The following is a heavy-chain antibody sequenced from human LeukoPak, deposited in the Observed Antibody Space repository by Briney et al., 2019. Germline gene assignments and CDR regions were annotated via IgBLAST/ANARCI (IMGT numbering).Heavy chain of an antibody. CDR3: ARRPRDCSSTSCFFDAFDI. V-gene: IGHV4-39*01. CDR2: IYYSGST. Sequence: PSETLSLTCTVSGGSISSSSYYWGWIRQPPGKGLEWIGSIYYSGSTYYNPSLKSRVTISVDTSKNQFSLKLSSVTAADTAVYYCARRPRDCSSTSCFFDAFDIWGQGTMVTVSS. J-gene: IGHJ3*02. CDR1: GGSISSSSYY. D-gene: IGHD2-2*01.